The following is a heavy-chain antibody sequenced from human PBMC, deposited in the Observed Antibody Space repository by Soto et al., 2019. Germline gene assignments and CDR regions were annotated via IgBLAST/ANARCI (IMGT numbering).Heavy chain of an antibody. Sequence: QVQLQESGPGLVKPSETLSLTCTVSGGSISSYYWSWIRQPPGKGLEWIGYIYYSGSTNYNPSLKNRVTISVDTSKNQFSLKLSSVTAADTAVYYCARLTPPKSGEIDYWGQGTLVTVSS. D-gene: IGHD7-27*01. J-gene: IGHJ4*02. CDR1: GGSISSYY. V-gene: IGHV4-59*08. CDR2: IYYSGST. CDR3: ARLTPPKSGEIDY.